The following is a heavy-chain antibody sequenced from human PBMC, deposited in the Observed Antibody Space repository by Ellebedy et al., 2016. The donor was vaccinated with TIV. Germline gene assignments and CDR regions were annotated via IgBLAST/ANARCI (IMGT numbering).Heavy chain of an antibody. CDR1: RFTFSSYA. CDR2: ISYDGSNK. V-gene: IGHV3-30*18. CDR3: TKRADNWGFFDY. J-gene: IGHJ4*01. D-gene: IGHD1-1*01. Sequence: GESLKISCAASRFTFSSYAMHRVRPAPGKGLAWVAVISYDGSNKYYANSVKGRFSISRDNFQNTLFLHMHSLAAGDTAVYYCTKRADNWGFFDYWGHGTLVTVSS.